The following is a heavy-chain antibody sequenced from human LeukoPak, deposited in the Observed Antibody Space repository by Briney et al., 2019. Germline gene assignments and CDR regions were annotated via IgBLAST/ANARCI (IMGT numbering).Heavy chain of an antibody. CDR1: GGSISSGSYY. D-gene: IGHD3-16*01. CDR2: IYTSGST. J-gene: IGHJ4*02. Sequence: PSQTLSLTCTVSGGSISSGSYYWSWIRQPAGKGLEWIGRIYTSGSTNYNPSLKSRVTISVDTSKNQFSLKLSSVTAADTAMYYCANSWGSGAAADYWGQGTLVTVSS. CDR3: ANSWGSGAAADY. V-gene: IGHV4-61*02.